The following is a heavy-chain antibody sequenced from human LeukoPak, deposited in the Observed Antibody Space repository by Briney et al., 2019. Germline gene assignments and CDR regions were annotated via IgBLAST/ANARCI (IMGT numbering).Heavy chain of an antibody. J-gene: IGHJ4*02. CDR2: IKQDGSEK. V-gene: IGHV3-7*01. D-gene: IGHD5-18*01. CDR1: GFTFSSYW. CDR3: ARDLSSYGWLGYPLDY. Sequence: SGGSLRPSCAASGFTFSSYWMSWVRQAPGKGLEWVANIKQDGSEKYYADSVKGRFTISRDNAKNSLYLQMNSLRAEDTAVYYCARDLSSYGWLGYPLDYWGQGTLVTVSS.